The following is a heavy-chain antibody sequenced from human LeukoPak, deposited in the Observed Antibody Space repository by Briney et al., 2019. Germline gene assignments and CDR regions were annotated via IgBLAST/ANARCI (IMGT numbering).Heavy chain of an antibody. CDR1: GFTFSSYA. CDR3: VKDVIGYCSSTSCRTLDY. CDR2: ISSNGVST. V-gene: IGHV3-64D*09. Sequence: TGGSLRLSCSASGFTFSSYAMHWVRQAPGKGLEYVSAISSNGVSTYYPDSVKGRFTISRDNSKNTLYLQMSSLRAEDTAVYYCVKDVIGYCSSTSCRTLDYWGQGTLVTVSS. J-gene: IGHJ4*02. D-gene: IGHD2-2*01.